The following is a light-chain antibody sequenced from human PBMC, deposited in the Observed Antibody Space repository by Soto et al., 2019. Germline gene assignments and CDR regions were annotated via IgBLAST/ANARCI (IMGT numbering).Light chain of an antibody. Sequence: EIVLTQSPGTLSLSPGERATLSCRASQNVGGRFLAWYQQKPGQAPRLLINVASTRATVIPDRFSGSGSGTDFTLTISRLEPEDVAVYYCQPYCTSPIAFGQGTRLE. V-gene: IGKV3-20*01. CDR1: QNVGGRF. CDR3: QPYCTSPIA. CDR2: VAS. J-gene: IGKJ5*01.